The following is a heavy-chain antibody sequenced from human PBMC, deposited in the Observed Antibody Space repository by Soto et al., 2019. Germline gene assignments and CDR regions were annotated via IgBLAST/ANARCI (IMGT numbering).Heavy chain of an antibody. D-gene: IGHD6-13*01. CDR3: ARVYPLAGSSSWYPPDWYFDL. J-gene: IGHJ2*01. V-gene: IGHV4-59*01. CDR1: GGSISSYY. CDR2: IYYSGST. Sequence: QVQLQESGPGLVKPSETLSLTCTVSGGSISSYYWSWIRQPPGKGLEWIGYIYYSGSTNYNPSLKSRVTISVDTSKNQFSLKLSSVTAADTAVYYCARVYPLAGSSSWYPPDWYFDLWGRGTLVTVSS.